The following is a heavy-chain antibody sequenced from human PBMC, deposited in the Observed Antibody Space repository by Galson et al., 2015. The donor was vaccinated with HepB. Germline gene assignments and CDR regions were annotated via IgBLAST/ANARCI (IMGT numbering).Heavy chain of an antibody. Sequence: SLRLSCAASGFTFSGSAMHWVRQASGRGLEWVGRIGSKANSYATAYAASVKGRFTISRDDSKNTAYMQMNSLKTEDTAVYYCTRLGVLSGYSSLWGQGTLVTVSS. D-gene: IGHD6-13*01. J-gene: IGHJ4*02. CDR1: GFTFSGSA. V-gene: IGHV3-73*01. CDR3: TRLGVLSGYSSL. CDR2: IGSKANSYAT.